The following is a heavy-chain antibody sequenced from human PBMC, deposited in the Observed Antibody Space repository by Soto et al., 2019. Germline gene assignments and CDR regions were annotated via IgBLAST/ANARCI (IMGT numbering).Heavy chain of an antibody. CDR1: GFKFTDYW. J-gene: IGHJ4*02. D-gene: IGHD3-3*01. Sequence: EVQIVESGGGLVQPGWSLRLSCGTSGFKFTDYWMTWVRQAPGKGLEWVANIDRDGSKTYYLDSVRGRFTISRNSAEDSVYLQLDKLRIEDTAVYYCVRDFAEFGFWGQGTLVTVS. CDR2: IDRDGSKT. CDR3: VRDFAEFGF. V-gene: IGHV3-7*04.